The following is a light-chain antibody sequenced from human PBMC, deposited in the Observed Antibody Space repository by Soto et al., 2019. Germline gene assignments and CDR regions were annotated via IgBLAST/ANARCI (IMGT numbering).Light chain of an antibody. CDR2: AAS. Sequence: DIQMTQSPSSLSASLGDRVTITCRASQNINSHLNWYQQKPGKAPKVLIYAASRLQSGVPSRFSGSGSGTEFPLTISSLEPEDFGTYYCQQSHITTLFTFGKGTKLEIK. J-gene: IGKJ2*01. CDR1: QNINSH. V-gene: IGKV1-39*01. CDR3: QQSHITTLFT.